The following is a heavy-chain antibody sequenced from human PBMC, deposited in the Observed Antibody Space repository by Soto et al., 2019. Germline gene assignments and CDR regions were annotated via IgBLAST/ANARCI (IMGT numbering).Heavy chain of an antibody. CDR3: ARDLDGLHDDTSGPFPRPG. D-gene: IGHD3-22*01. Sequence: SETLSLTCTVSGGSISSDDYYWSWIRQAPGRGLEWIGYIHSSGSIYYNPSLKSRATMSIDTAGNQFSLKVSSVTVADTAVYYCARDLDGLHDDTSGPFPRPGWGQGTLVTAPQ. J-gene: IGHJ1*01. CDR2: IHSSGSI. V-gene: IGHV4-30-4*01. CDR1: GGSISSDDYY.